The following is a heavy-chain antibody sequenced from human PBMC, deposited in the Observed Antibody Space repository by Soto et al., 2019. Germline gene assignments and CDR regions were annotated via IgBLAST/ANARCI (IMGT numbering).Heavy chain of an antibody. Sequence: EVQLVESGGGLVQPGRSLRLSCAASGFTFDDYAMHWVRQAPGKGLEWVSGISWNSGSIGYADSVKGRFTISRDNAKNSLYLQMNSLRAEDTALYYCAKDIGGSGWYEGIDYWGQGTLVTVSS. J-gene: IGHJ4*02. CDR1: GFTFDDYA. V-gene: IGHV3-9*01. CDR2: ISWNSGSI. D-gene: IGHD6-19*01. CDR3: AKDIGGSGWYEGIDY.